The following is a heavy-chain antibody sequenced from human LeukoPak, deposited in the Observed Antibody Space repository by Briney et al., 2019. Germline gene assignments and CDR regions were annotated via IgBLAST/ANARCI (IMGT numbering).Heavy chain of an antibody. CDR1: GFNFSSYA. CDR2: ISGSGGST. J-gene: IGHJ4*02. Sequence: GGSLRLSYSATGFNFSSYAMIWVRQAPGKGLEWVSAISGSGGSTYYADSVKGWFTISRDNSKNTLYLQMNSLRAEDTAVYYCAKGQQQLGPYWGQGTLVTVSS. CDR3: AKGQQQLGPY. D-gene: IGHD6-13*01. V-gene: IGHV3-23*01.